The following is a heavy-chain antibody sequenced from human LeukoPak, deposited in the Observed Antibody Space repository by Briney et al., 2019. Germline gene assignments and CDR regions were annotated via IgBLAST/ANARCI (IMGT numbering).Heavy chain of an antibody. CDR2: LNNNEGTT. CDR1: GFPFSIYA. Sequence: GGSLRLSCSASGFPFSIYAMHWPRQAPGKGVEYLSGLNNNEGTTNYADSVKGRFTISRDNFKNTLYLQMSILRPEDTAVYYCVKTMVTFGGIIRADAFDIWGQGTMVTVSS. J-gene: IGHJ3*02. D-gene: IGHD3-16*01. V-gene: IGHV3-64D*06. CDR3: VKTMVTFGGIIRADAFDI.